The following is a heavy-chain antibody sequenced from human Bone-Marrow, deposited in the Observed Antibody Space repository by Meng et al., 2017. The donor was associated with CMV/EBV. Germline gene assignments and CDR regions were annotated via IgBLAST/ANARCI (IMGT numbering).Heavy chain of an antibody. V-gene: IGHV3-21*01. Sequence: FTFTIYGMIWDRQPPGKGLEWLSSITSTSAFIYYADSVKGRFTISRDNAKNSRYLQMNGLRAEDTAVYYCARDYVRTAMVTRYYFDYWGQGTLVTVSS. CDR2: ITSTSAFI. CDR3: ARDYVRTAMVTRYYFDY. D-gene: IGHD4-23*01. J-gene: IGHJ4*02. CDR1: FTFTIYG.